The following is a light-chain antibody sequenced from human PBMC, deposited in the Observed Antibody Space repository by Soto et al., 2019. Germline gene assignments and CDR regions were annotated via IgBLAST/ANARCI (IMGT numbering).Light chain of an antibody. CDR3: QQYGSSPRLT. V-gene: IGKV3-15*01. Sequence: EIVMTQSPATLSVSPGERATLSCRASQSVSSNLAWYQQKPGQAPRLLIYGTSTRPTGIPARFSGSGSGTDFTLTISRLEPEDFAVYYCQQYGSSPRLTFGGGTKVDIK. CDR1: QSVSSN. J-gene: IGKJ4*01. CDR2: GTS.